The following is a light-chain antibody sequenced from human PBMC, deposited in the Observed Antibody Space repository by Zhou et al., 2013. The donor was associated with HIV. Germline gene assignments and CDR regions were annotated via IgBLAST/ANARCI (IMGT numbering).Light chain of an antibody. J-gene: IGKJ2*01. Sequence: EIVLTQSPGTLSLSPGQRATLSCRASESVSSNYLAWYQQKFGQAPRLLIYDTSTRATGVPARFSGSGSGRDFTLTISGLQPEDFALYYCQQYDTWPSFGQGTKLQIK. CDR3: QQYDTWPS. V-gene: IGKV3-20*01. CDR2: DTS. CDR1: ESVSSNY.